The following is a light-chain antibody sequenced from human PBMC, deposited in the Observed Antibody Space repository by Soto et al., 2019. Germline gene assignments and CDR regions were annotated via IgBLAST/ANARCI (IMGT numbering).Light chain of an antibody. Sequence: QSVLAQPPSASGTPGQSVTITCTGTNSNVGTYNYVSWYQHHPGKAPKFLIYEDSRRPFGVPDRFSGSKSGNTASLTVSGLQAEDEADYYCSLHAGSHNLVFGGGTKVTVL. CDR1: NSNVGTYNY. V-gene: IGLV2-8*01. CDR2: EDS. CDR3: SLHAGSHNLV. J-gene: IGLJ3*02.